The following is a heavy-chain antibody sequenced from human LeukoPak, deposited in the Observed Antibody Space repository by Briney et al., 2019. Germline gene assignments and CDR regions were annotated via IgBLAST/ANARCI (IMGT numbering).Heavy chain of an antibody. D-gene: IGHD5-18*01. J-gene: IGHJ4*02. CDR3: AKGTTGMAPRGYFDD. Sequence: GGSLRLSCAASGFTFSDYYMSWIRQTPEKGLEWVSVISGSGGSTYYADSVKGRFTISRDNSKNTLYLQMNSLTVEDTAVYYCAKGTTGMAPRGYFDDWGQGTLVTVSS. V-gene: IGHV3-23*01. CDR2: ISGSGGST. CDR1: GFTFSDYY.